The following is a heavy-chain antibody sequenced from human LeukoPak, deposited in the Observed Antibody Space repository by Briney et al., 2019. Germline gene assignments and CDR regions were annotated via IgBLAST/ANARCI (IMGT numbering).Heavy chain of an antibody. CDR1: GFILSKYG. CDR3: AKWGDYDVLTGYYVSDF. J-gene: IGHJ4*02. Sequence: GGSVRLSCAASGFILSKYGMDWVRQAGGKGREWVSAISGRSDNKYYADSVKGRFTLSRDSSKNTLYLQMNSLRADDTAVYYCAKWGDYDVLTGYYVSDFWGQGTLVTVSS. D-gene: IGHD3-9*01. V-gene: IGHV3-23*01. CDR2: ISGRSDNK.